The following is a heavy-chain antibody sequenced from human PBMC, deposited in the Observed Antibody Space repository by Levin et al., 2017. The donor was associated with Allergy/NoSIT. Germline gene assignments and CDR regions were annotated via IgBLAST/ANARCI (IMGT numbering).Heavy chain of an antibody. Sequence: SQTLSLTCTVSGGSISTSSDYWGWIRQPPGKGLEWIGSIYNSGSTFYNPSLKSRVTISVDTSKNQVSLKLSSVTAADTAVYYCARSGIAAASTDYWGQGTLVTVSS. J-gene: IGHJ4*02. D-gene: IGHD6-25*01. CDR3: ARSGIAAASTDY. CDR2: IYNSGST. V-gene: IGHV4-39*01. CDR1: GGSISTSSDY.